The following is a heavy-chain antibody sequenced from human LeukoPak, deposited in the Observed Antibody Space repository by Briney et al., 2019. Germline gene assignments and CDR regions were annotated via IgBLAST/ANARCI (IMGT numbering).Heavy chain of an antibody. J-gene: IGHJ4*02. CDR3: AREGYYYDSSGYYTFDY. Sequence: ASVKVSCKASGYTFTSYGISWVRQAPGQGLEWKGWISAYNGNTNYAQKLQGRVTMTTDTYTSTAYMELRSLRSDDTAVYYCAREGYYYDSSGYYTFDYWGQGTLVTVSS. V-gene: IGHV1-18*01. CDR1: GYTFTSYG. D-gene: IGHD3-22*01. CDR2: ISAYNGNT.